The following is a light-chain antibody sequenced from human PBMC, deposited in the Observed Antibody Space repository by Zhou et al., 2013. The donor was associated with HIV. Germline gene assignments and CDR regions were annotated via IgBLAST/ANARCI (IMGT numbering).Light chain of an antibody. V-gene: IGKV3-20*01. J-gene: IGKJ3*01. Sequence: EIVLTQSPATLSLSPGERATLSCRASQNVGSYLVWYQQKPGQPPRLLIYGASNRATSIPDRFSGSGSGTDFTLTVSRLEPDDFAVYYCQYYGNSPPVTFGPGTKVDFK. CDR1: QNVGSY. CDR3: QYYGNSPPVT. CDR2: GAS.